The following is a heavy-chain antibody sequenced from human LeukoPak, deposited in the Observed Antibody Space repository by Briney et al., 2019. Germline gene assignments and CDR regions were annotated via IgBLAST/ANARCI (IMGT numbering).Heavy chain of an antibody. CDR1: GGSISSGSYY. CDR3: ARGPPFDY. CDR2: IYTSGST. Sequence: SQTLSLTCTVSGGSISSGSYYWSWIREPAGKGLEWIGRIYTSGSTNYNPSLKSRVTISVDTSKNQFSLKLSSVTAADTAVYYCARGPPFDYWGQGTLVTVSS. J-gene: IGHJ4*02. V-gene: IGHV4-61*02.